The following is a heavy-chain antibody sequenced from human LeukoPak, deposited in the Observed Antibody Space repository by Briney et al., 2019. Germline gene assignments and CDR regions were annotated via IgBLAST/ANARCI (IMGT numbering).Heavy chain of an antibody. CDR2: IYYSGST. CDR1: GGSISSGGYY. Sequence: PSETLSLTCTVSGGSISSGGYYWSWIRQHPGKGLEWIGYIYYSGSTNYNPSLKSRVTISVDTSKNQFSLKLSSVTAADTAVYYCARMVGCSSTSCYSNFDYWGQGTLVTVSS. J-gene: IGHJ4*02. D-gene: IGHD2-2*01. V-gene: IGHV4-61*08. CDR3: ARMVGCSSTSCYSNFDY.